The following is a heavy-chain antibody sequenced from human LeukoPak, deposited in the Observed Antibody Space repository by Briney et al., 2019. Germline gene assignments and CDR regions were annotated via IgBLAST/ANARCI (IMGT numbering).Heavy chain of an antibody. J-gene: IGHJ5*02. Sequence: SETLSLTCTVSGGSISTYYWSWIRQPPGKGLEWIGYIHCSGGSTSYNPSLKSRVITSVDTSKNQFSLKLSSVTAADTAMYYCARFVGESNWFDPWGQGTLVTVSS. CDR1: GGSISTYY. D-gene: IGHD3-10*01. V-gene: IGHV4-59*01. CDR3: ARFVGESNWFDP. CDR2: IHCSGGST.